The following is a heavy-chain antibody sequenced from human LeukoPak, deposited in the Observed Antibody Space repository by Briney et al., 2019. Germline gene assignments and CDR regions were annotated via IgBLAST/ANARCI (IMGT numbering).Heavy chain of an antibody. Sequence: PSETLSLTCTVSGGSISSSSYYWGWIRQPPGKGLEWIGSIYYSGSTYYNPSLKSRVTISVDTSKNQFSLKLSSVTAADTAVYYCARGLFTVTTLVWYFDLWGRGTLVTVSS. D-gene: IGHD4-17*01. CDR3: ARGLFTVTTLVWYFDL. V-gene: IGHV4-39*07. CDR1: GGSISSSSYY. CDR2: IYYSGST. J-gene: IGHJ2*01.